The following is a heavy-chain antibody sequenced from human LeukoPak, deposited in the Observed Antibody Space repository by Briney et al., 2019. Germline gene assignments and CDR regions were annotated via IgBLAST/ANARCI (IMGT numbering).Heavy chain of an antibody. V-gene: IGHV4-38-2*01. CDR2: IYHSGST. J-gene: IGHJ4*02. Sequence: SETLSLTCAVSGYSISSSYSSITTGYYWGWIRQPPGKGLEWIGSIYHSGSTYYNPALKSRVSISVDTSKNQFSLKLSSVTAADTAVYYCARGTSIPAALLTFDYWGQGTLVTVSS. D-gene: IGHD2-2*01. CDR3: ARGTSIPAALLTFDY. CDR1: GYSISSSYSSITTGYY.